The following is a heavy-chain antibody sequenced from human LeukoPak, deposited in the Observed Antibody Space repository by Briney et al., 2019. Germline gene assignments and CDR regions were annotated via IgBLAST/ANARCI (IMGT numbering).Heavy chain of an antibody. Sequence: QPGGSLPLSCAASGFPFSSYAMSCGRLAPGKGRGWVSAISGSGGSTYYADSVKGRFTISRDNSKNTLYLQMNSLRAEDTAVYYCASTDIAPYYYYYGMDVWGQGTTVTVSS. D-gene: IGHD5-12*01. CDR3: ASTDIAPYYYYYGMDV. V-gene: IGHV3-23*01. CDR1: GFPFSSYA. J-gene: IGHJ6*02. CDR2: ISGSGGST.